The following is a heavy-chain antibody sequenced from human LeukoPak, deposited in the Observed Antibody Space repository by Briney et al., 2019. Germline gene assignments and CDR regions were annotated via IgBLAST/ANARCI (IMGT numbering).Heavy chain of an antibody. V-gene: IGHV3-23*01. CDR2: VSGSGDTT. D-gene: IGHD3-10*01. CDR3: AIIYGSGSYCGD. Sequence: PGGSLRLSCAASGFTFSSYAMTWVRQASGKGLEWLSVVSGSGDTTFYTDSVKGRFTISRDNSKNTLYLQMNSLRVEDTAIYFCAIIYGSGSYCGDWGQGTLVTVSS. J-gene: IGHJ4*02. CDR1: GFTFSSYA.